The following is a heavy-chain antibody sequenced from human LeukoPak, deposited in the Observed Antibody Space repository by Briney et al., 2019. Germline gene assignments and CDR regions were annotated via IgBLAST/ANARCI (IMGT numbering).Heavy chain of an antibody. CDR1: GYTFTSYG. D-gene: IGHD3-16*02. CDR3: ARGGLFRLGELSLNDY. Sequence: ASVRVSCKASGYTFTSYGISWVRQAPGQGLEWMGWISAYNGNTNYAQKLQGSVTMTTDTSTSTAYMELRSLRSDDTAVYYCARGGLFRLGELSLNDYWGQGTLVTVSS. CDR2: ISAYNGNT. J-gene: IGHJ4*02. V-gene: IGHV1-18*01.